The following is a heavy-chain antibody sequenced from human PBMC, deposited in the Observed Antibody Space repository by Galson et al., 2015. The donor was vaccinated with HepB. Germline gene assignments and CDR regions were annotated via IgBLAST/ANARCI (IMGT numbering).Heavy chain of an antibody. CDR3: AKDESGYDSPLFDY. CDR1: GFTFSSYG. D-gene: IGHD5-12*01. Sequence: SLRLSCAASGFTFSSYGMHWVRQAPGKGLEWVAVISYDGSNKYYADSVKGRFTISRDNSKNTLYLQMNSLRAEDTAVYYCAKDESGYDSPLFDYWGQGTLVTVSS. CDR2: ISYDGSNK. V-gene: IGHV3-30*18. J-gene: IGHJ4*02.